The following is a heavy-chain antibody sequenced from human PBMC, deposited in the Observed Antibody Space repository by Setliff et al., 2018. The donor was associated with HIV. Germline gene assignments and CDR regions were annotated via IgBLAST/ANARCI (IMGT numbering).Heavy chain of an antibody. Sequence: GASVKVSCKASGYTFNTYDLVWVRQTSGQGLEWMGSMNANSGSAVYAPQFQGRVTMTRNTSISTADMDMSSLRSEDTAVYYCARGVTTIQYWGQGSLVTVSS. V-gene: IGHV1-8*02. CDR3: ARGVTTIQY. D-gene: IGHD4-4*01. J-gene: IGHJ4*02. CDR2: MNANSGSA. CDR1: GYTFNTYD.